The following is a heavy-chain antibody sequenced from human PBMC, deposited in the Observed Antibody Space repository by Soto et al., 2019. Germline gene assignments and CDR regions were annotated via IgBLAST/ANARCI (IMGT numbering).Heavy chain of an antibody. CDR3: ARVPNSTTSYYAYTSGMDV. Sequence: PGESLTIYCKGSGYSFPRDCIVWVPQMPGKGLEWMGSIYPADSDTRYSPSFEGQVTISADKSIRTAYLEWSSLKASDSGVYYCARVPNSTTSYYAYTSGMDVWGQGTTVTVSS. V-gene: IGHV5-51*01. CDR1: GYSFPRDC. J-gene: IGHJ6*02. D-gene: IGHD2-2*01. CDR2: IYPADSDT.